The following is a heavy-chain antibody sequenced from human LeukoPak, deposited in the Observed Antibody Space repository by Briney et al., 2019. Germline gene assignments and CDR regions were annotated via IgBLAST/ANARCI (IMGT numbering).Heavy chain of an antibody. CDR2: INHSGST. Sequence: SETLSLTCAVYGGSFSGYYWSWIRQPPGKGLEWIGEINHSGSTNYNPSLKSRVTISVDTSKSQFSLKLSSVTAADTAVYFCARNSGGYKVDYWGQGTLVTVSS. CDR3: ARNSGGYKVDY. J-gene: IGHJ4*02. D-gene: IGHD3-22*01. V-gene: IGHV4-34*01. CDR1: GGSFSGYY.